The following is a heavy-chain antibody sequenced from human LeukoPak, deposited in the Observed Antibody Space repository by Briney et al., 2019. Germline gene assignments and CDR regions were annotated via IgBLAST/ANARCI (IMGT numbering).Heavy chain of an antibody. CDR2: ISSSGSTI. V-gene: IGHV3-11*01. D-gene: IGHD3-10*01. CDR1: GFTFSDYY. CDR3: AREGDNGSGSYYPFDY. Sequence: GGSLRLSCAASGFTFSDYYMSWIRQAPGKGLEWVSYISSSGSTIYYADSVKGRFTISRDNAKNSLYLQMNSLRAEDTAVYYCAREGDNGSGSYYPFDYWGQGTLVTVSS. J-gene: IGHJ4*02.